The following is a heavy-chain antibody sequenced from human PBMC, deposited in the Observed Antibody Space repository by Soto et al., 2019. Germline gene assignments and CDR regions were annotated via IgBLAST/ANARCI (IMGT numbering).Heavy chain of an antibody. Sequence: GESLKISCKGSEYNFSTYWIAWVRQTPGKGLEWMGLIFTRDSETKTSPSFQGHVSFSVDNSINTVYLQWTSLKTTDTGIYFCARGYFDSGHGYDLWGQGTLVTVSS. V-gene: IGHV5-51*01. CDR1: EYNFSTYW. CDR3: ARGYFDSGHGYDL. J-gene: IGHJ5*02. CDR2: IFTRDSET. D-gene: IGHD3-10*01.